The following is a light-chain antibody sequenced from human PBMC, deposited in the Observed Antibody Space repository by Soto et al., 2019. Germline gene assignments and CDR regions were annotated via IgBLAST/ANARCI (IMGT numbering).Light chain of an antibody. Sequence: EIQMTQSPSTLSASVGDRVTITCRASQSISSWLAWYQQKPGKAPKLLIYKASSLESGVPSRFSGSGSGTEFTLTISSLQPDDFATYYCQQYNSDWTCGQGTKG. CDR1: QSISSW. J-gene: IGKJ1*01. V-gene: IGKV1-5*03. CDR2: KAS. CDR3: QQYNSDWT.